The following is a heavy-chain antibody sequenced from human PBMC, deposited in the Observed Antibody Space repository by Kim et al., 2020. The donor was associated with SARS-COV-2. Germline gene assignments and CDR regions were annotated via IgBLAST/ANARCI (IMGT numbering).Heavy chain of an antibody. J-gene: IGHJ4*02. V-gene: IGHV1-46*01. CDR1: GYTFTSYY. CDR2: INPSGCST. Sequence: ASVKVSCKASGYTFTSYYMHWVRQAPGQGLEWMGIINPSGCSTSYAQKFQGRVTMTRDTSTSTVYMELSSLRSEDTAVYYCARVWLSAYYFDYWGQGTLVTVSS. CDR3: ARVWLSAYYFDY. D-gene: IGHD5-12*01.